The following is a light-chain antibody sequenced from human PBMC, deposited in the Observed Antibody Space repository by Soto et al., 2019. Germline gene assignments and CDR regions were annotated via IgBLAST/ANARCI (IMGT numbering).Light chain of an antibody. CDR1: QSVLSSSKNKNY. CDR3: KQSYTSPLT. Sequence: DIVMTQSPDSLAVSLGERATINCKSSQSVLSSSKNKNYLAWYQQKPGQPPKLVIYWASSRESGVPDRISGSGSGTDFTLTIGGLPAEDVAVYYCKQSYTSPLTFGGGTKVEI. J-gene: IGKJ4*01. CDR2: WAS. V-gene: IGKV4-1*01.